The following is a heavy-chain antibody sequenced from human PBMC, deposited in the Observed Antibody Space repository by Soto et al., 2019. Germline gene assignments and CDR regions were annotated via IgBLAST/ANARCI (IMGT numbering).Heavy chain of an antibody. CDR1: GGTFSSYA. CDR3: ARGGLPEAIGYYYYGMDV. D-gene: IGHD2-2*01. V-gene: IGHV1-69*13. Sequence: SVKVSCKASGGTFSSYAISWVRQAPGQGLEWMGGIIPIFGTANYAQKFQGRVTITADESTSTAYMELSSLRSEDTAVYYCARGGLPEAIGYYYYGMDVWGQGTTVTVSS. J-gene: IGHJ6*02. CDR2: IIPIFGTA.